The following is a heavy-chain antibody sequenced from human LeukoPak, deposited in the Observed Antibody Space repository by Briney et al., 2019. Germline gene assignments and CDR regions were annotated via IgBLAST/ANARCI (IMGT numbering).Heavy chain of an antibody. CDR1: GYSFTSYW. CDR2: IYPGDSDT. Sequence: GESLKISCKGSGYSFTSYWIGWVRQIPGKGLEWMGIIYPGDSDTRYSPSFQGQVTISADKSISTAYLQWSSLKASDTAMYYCARPPRAAAGAGDAFDIWGQGTMVTVSS. CDR3: ARPPRAAAGAGDAFDI. D-gene: IGHD6-13*01. J-gene: IGHJ3*02. V-gene: IGHV5-51*01.